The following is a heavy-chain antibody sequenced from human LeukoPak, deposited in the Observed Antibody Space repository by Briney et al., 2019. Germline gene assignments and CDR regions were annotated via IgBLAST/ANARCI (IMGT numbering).Heavy chain of an antibody. CDR2: INHSGST. D-gene: IGHD2-2*01. J-gene: IGHJ4*02. CDR1: GGSFSGYY. CDR3: ARAISRYWSSTSCSKGGHFDY. Sequence: PPETLSLTCALYGGSFSGYYWSWIRQPPGKGLEWIGEINHSGSTNYNTSLKSRVTISVDTSKNQFSLKLSSVTAADTAVYYCARAISRYWSSTSCSKGGHFDYWGQGTLVTVSS. V-gene: IGHV4-34*01.